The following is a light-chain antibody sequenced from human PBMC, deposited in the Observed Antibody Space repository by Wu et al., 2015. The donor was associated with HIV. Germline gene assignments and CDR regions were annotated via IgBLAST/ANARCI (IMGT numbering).Light chain of an antibody. CDR1: QSVGSW. J-gene: IGKJ1*01. Sequence: DVQMTQSPATLSASVGDRVSITCRASQSVGSWLAWYQQRPGSAPKLLIYMTSSLQKGVSSRFSGSGSGTEFTLTISGLQPEDFATYYCQQYSFLGTFGQGTKVEIK. CDR2: MTS. V-gene: IGKV1-5*03. CDR3: QQYSFLGT.